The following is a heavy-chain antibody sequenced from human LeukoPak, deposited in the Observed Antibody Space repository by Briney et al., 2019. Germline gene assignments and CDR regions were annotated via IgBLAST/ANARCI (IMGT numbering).Heavy chain of an antibody. CDR2: ICAYNGNT. D-gene: IGHD5-12*01. Sequence: GASVKVSCKASGYTFTTDGISWVRQAPGQGLEWMGWICAYNGNTNYAQKLQGRVTMTTDTSTSTAYMELRSLRSDDTAVYYCARVSIGGIVATIPSFDYWGQGTLVTVPS. CDR3: ARVSIGGIVATIPSFDY. V-gene: IGHV1-18*01. CDR1: GYTFTTDG. J-gene: IGHJ4*02.